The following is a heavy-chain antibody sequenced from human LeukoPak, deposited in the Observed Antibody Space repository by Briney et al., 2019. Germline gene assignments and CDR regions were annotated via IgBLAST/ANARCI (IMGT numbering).Heavy chain of an antibody. V-gene: IGHV3-53*01. CDR3: AKDLNSTYNYDSSGYEDAFDI. CDR1: GFTVSSNY. Sequence: PGGSLRLPCAASGFTVSSNYMSWVRQAPGKGLEWVSVIYSGGSTYYADSVKGRFTISRDNSKNTLYLQMNSLRAEDTAVYYCAKDLNSTYNYDSSGYEDAFDIWGQGTMVTVSS. J-gene: IGHJ3*02. CDR2: IYSGGST. D-gene: IGHD3-22*01.